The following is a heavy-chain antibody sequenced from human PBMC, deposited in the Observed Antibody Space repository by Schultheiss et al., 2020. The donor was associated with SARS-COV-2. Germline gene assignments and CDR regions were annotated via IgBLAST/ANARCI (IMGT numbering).Heavy chain of an antibody. D-gene: IGHD3-22*01. CDR1: GGSFSGYY. J-gene: IGHJ4*02. V-gene: IGHV4-59*08. CDR2: IYYSGST. CDR3: ARRGYYDSSGYFGY. Sequence: SKTLSLTCAVYGGSFSGYYWSWIRQPPGKGLEWIGYIYYSGSTNYNPSLKSRVTISVDTSKNQFSLKLSSVTAADTAVYYCARRGYYDSSGYFGYWGQGTLVTVSS.